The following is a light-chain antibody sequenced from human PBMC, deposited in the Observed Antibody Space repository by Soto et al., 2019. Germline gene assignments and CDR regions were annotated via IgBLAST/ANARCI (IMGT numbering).Light chain of an antibody. CDR3: SSYTSSSTLYV. Sequence: QSALTQPASVSGSPGQSITISCTGTSSDVGGYNYVSWYQQHPGKAPKLMIYEVSNRPSGVSNRFSGSKSGNKASLTISVLQAEDEADYYCSSYTSSSTLYVFGTGTKLTVL. J-gene: IGLJ1*01. CDR2: EVS. CDR1: SSDVGGYNY. V-gene: IGLV2-14*01.